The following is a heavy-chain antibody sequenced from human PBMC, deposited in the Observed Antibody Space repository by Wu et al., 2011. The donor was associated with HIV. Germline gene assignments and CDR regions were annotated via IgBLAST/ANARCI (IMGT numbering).Heavy chain of an antibody. Sequence: QAQLVQSGAEVREPGSSVKVSCKASGGTLRKYAFSWVRQAPGQGLEWMGGIVPVLGGSNYARKFQGRVTITADESTSTAYMELSSLTSEDTAVYYCARDVLRYFDWFLGVEYYFEYWGQGTLVTVSS. J-gene: IGHJ4*02. CDR1: GGTLRKYA. D-gene: IGHD3-9*01. V-gene: IGHV1-69*11. CDR3: ARDVLRYFDWFLGVEYYFEY. CDR2: IVPVLGGS.